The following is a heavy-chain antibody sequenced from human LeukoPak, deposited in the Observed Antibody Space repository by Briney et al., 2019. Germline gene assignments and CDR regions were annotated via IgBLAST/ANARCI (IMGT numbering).Heavy chain of an antibody. D-gene: IGHD2-15*01. Sequence: SETLSFTCNVSGGSISSSSYYWGWIRQPPGKGLEWIGSIYYSGSTYYNPSLKSRVTISVDTSKNQFSLKLSSVTAADTAVYYCARDPNCSGGSCYSESSHWFDPWGQGTLVTVSS. CDR1: GGSISSSSYY. CDR2: IYYSGST. V-gene: IGHV4-39*07. CDR3: ARDPNCSGGSCYSESSHWFDP. J-gene: IGHJ5*02.